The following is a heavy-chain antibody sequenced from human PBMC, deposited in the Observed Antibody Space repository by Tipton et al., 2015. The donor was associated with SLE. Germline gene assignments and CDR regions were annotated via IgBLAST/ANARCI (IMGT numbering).Heavy chain of an antibody. J-gene: IGHJ6*03. Sequence: TLSLTCTVSNGSISSSPYYWGWIRQSPGKGLEWGGSMYYSGSTYYNPSLKSRVTMSVDTSRNQCSLNLTSVTAADTAVYYCARGPYYYMDVWGKGTTVTVSS. CDR3: ARGPYYYMDV. V-gene: IGHV4-39*07. CDR1: NGSISSSPYY. CDR2: MYYSGST.